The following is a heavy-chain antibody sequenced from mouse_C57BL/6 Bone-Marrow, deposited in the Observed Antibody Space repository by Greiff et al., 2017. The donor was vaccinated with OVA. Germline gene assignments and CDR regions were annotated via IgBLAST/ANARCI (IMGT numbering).Heavy chain of an antibody. D-gene: IGHD2-1*01. CDR1: GYTFTSYG. Sequence: QVQLQQSGAELARPGASVKLSCKASGYTFTSYGISWVKQRTGQGLEWIGEIYPRSGNTYYNEKFKGKATLTADKSSSTAYMELRSLISEDSAVYFCAGGFGNPYYFDYWGQGTTLTVSS. V-gene: IGHV1-81*01. CDR3: AGGFGNPYYFDY. CDR2: IYPRSGNT. J-gene: IGHJ2*01.